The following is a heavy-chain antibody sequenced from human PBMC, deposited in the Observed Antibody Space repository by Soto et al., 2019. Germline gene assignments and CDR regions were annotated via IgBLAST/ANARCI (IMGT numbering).Heavy chain of an antibody. J-gene: IGHJ3*02. D-gene: IGHD3-16*01. CDR2: ISYDGSNK. CDR3: ATPSTPGDLEDAFDI. V-gene: IGHV3-30-3*01. Sequence: GGSLRLSCAASGFTFSSYAMHWVRQAPGKGLEWVAVISYDGSNKYYADSVKGRFTISRDNSKNTLYLQMNSLRAEDTAVYYCATPSTPGDLEDAFDIWGQGTMVTVSS. CDR1: GFTFSSYA.